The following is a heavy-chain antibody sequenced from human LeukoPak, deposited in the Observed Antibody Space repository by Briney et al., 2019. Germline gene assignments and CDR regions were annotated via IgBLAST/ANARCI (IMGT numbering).Heavy chain of an antibody. D-gene: IGHD3-10*01. V-gene: IGHV1-69*05. J-gene: IGHJ6*03. CDR3: ARGPPMVYFYYMDV. Sequence: SVKVSCKASGGTFSSYAISWVRQAPGQGLEWMGGIIPIFGTTNFAQKLQGRVTITTDESTSTAYMELSSPRSEDTAVYYCARGPPMVYFYYMDVWGKGTTVTVSS. CDR2: IIPIFGTT. CDR1: GGTFSSYA.